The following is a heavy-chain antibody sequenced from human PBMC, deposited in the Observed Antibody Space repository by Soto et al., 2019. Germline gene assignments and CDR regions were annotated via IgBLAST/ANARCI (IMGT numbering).Heavy chain of an antibody. CDR1: GGSFSGYQ. CDR3: ARGVILWFGELSRRGGYHYYMDV. Sequence: QVQLQQWGAGLLKPSETLSLTCAVYGGSFSGYQWSWIRQTPGKGLEWIGEINDSGNINYNPSLKSRVTILLDTPKTQISLKLSSVTAADSAVYSCARGVILWFGELSRRGGYHYYMDVWGKGTTVTVSS. J-gene: IGHJ6*03. CDR2: INDSGNI. V-gene: IGHV4-34*01. D-gene: IGHD3-10*01.